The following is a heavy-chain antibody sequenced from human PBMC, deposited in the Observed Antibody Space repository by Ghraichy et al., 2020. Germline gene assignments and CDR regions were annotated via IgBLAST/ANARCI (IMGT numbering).Heavy chain of an antibody. CDR1: GFTFDDYA. J-gene: IGHJ6*03. Sequence: GGSLRLSCAASGFTFDDYAMHWVRQAPGKGLEWVSGISWNSGSIGYADSVKGRFTISRDNAKNSLYLQMNSLRAEDTALYYCAKGSSWAYMDVWGKGTTVTVSS. CDR2: ISWNSGSI. CDR3: AKGSSWAYMDV. V-gene: IGHV3-9*01.